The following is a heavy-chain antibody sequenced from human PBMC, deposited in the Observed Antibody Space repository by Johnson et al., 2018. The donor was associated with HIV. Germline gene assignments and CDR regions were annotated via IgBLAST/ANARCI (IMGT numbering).Heavy chain of an antibody. Sequence: QMLLVESGGGVVQPGRSLRLSCAASGFTFSSYGMHWVRQAPGKGLEWVAVIRSDERNYYSADSGKGRFIISRDNSKNTLYLQMNSLRTEDTAVYYCARVRGGTGHGAFDIWGQGTMVTVSS. V-gene: IGHV3-30*19. CDR3: ARVRGGTGHGAFDI. CDR2: IRSDERNY. CDR1: GFTFSSYG. J-gene: IGHJ3*02.